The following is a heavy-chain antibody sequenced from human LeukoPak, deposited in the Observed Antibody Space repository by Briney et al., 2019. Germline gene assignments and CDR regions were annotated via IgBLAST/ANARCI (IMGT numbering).Heavy chain of an antibody. D-gene: IGHD3-22*01. CDR1: GYTFTSYG. V-gene: IGHV1-18*01. Sequence: ASVKVSCKASGYTFTSYGISWVRQAPGQGLEWMGWISAYNGNTNYAQKLQGRVTMATDTSTSTAYMELRSLRSDDTAVYYCARAALGAYYYDSSGYENWGQGTLVTVSS. CDR2: ISAYNGNT. J-gene: IGHJ4*02. CDR3: ARAALGAYYYDSSGYEN.